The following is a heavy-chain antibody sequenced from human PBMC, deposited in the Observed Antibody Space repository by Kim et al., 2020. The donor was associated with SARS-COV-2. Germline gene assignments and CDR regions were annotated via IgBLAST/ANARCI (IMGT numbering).Heavy chain of an antibody. CDR1: GFTFGDSS. V-gene: IGHV3-49*04. Sequence: GGSLRLSCAASGFTFGDSSLSWVRQAPGKGLEWIALIRSKIDGGSAEYAASVKGRFTVSRDDSQNIAYLQMNSLKTEDTAVNYCTTVLTVVNAEYYFDLWGKGTLVTVSS. J-gene: IGHJ4*02. CDR2: IRSKIDGGSA. D-gene: IGHD2-2*01. CDR3: TTVLTVVNAEYYFDL.